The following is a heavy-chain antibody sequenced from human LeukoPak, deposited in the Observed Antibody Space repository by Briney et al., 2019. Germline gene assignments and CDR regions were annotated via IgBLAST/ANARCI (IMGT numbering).Heavy chain of an antibody. V-gene: IGHV4-31*03. D-gene: IGHD3-3*01. Sequence: SETLSLTCTVSGGSISSGGYYWSWIRQHPGKGLEWIGYIYYSGSTYYNPSLKSRVTISVDTSKNQFSLKLSSVTAAGTAVYYCARGTGTDDPGRRPYYDFWSGYSYYFDYWGQGTLVTVSS. CDR2: IYYSGST. CDR3: ARGTGTDDPGRRPYYDFWSGYSYYFDY. J-gene: IGHJ4*02. CDR1: GGSISSGGYY.